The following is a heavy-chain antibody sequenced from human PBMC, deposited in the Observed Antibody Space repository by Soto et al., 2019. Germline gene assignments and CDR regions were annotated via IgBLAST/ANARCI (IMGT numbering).Heavy chain of an antibody. Sequence: PGGSLRLSCVASGFTFSIYGMYWVRHAPGKGLEWVAAISSDGTEYYADSVKGRFTISRDNSENTLYLQMNSLRTEDTAVYYCAKGSYSGWYTDFDYWGQGTLVTVS. CDR1: GFTFSIYG. CDR2: ISSDGTE. CDR3: AKGSYSGWYTDFDY. J-gene: IGHJ4*02. D-gene: IGHD6-19*01. V-gene: IGHV3-30*18.